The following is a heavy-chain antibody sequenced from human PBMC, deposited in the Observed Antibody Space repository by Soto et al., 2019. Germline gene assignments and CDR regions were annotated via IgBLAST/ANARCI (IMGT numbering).Heavy chain of an antibody. CDR3: ARDHTYEAYDILNGPIADEHRARFGMDV. CDR2: IIPIYGTA. Sequence: AVKVSCKASGGTCSSYAISWVRQAPGQGLEWMGGIIPIYGTANYAQKFQGRVTITADESTSTAYMELSSLRSEDTAVYYCARDHTYEAYDILNGPIADEHRARFGMDVWGQVNTVTVSS. V-gene: IGHV1-69*13. D-gene: IGHD3-9*01. CDR1: GGTCSSYA. J-gene: IGHJ6*02.